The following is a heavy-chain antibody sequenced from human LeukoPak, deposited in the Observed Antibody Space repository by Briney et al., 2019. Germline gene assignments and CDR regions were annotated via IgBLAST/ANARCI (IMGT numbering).Heavy chain of an antibody. V-gene: IGHV3-23*01. CDR1: GFTFNSYP. J-gene: IGHJ4*02. Sequence: GGFLRLSCAASGFTFNSYPMSWVRHAPWKGLEWVLGISGSGGSTYYADSVKGRFTISRDNSKNTLYLQMNSLRAEDTAVYYCAIDTQIVVVVAAGVGPNFDYWGQGTLVTVSS. CDR2: ISGSGGST. D-gene: IGHD2-15*01. CDR3: AIDTQIVVVVAAGVGPNFDY.